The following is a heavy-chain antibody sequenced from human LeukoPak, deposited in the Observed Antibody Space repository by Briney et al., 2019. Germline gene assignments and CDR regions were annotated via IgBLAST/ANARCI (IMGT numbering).Heavy chain of an antibody. CDR3: ARAADCGYTSCYMGIDY. Sequence: PSETLSLTCTVSGGSISSHYWSWIRQPPGKGLERIGYTYFSGSTNYNPSLKSRVTISVDTSRNQFSLKLRSVTAADTAVYYCARAADCGYTSCYMGIDYSGQGTLVTVSS. D-gene: IGHD2-2*02. CDR2: TYFSGST. V-gene: IGHV4-59*11. J-gene: IGHJ4*02. CDR1: GGSISSHY.